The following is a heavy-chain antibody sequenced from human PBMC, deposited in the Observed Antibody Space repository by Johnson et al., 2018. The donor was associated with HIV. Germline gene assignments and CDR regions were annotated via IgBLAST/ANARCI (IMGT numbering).Heavy chain of an antibody. D-gene: IGHD6-6*01. V-gene: IGHV3-11*04. CDR3: AKDIAARHDAFDI. J-gene: IGHJ3*02. CDR1: GFTFSDYY. CDR2: ISSSGSTI. Sequence: QVQLVESGGGLVKPGGSLRLSCAASGFTFSDYYMSWIRQAPGKGLEWVSYISSSGSTIYYADSVKGRFTISRDNAKNSLYLQMNSLGTDDTAVYYCAKDIAARHDAFDIWGQGTMVTVSS.